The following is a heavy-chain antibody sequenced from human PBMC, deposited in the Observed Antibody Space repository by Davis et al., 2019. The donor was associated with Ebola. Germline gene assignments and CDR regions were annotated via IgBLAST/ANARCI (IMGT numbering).Heavy chain of an antibody. CDR2: IIPIFGTA. D-gene: IGHD3-9*01. CDR3: ARGPRYFAEIDY. CDR1: GGTFSSYA. J-gene: IGHJ4*02. Sequence: SVTVSCKASGGTFSSYAISWVRQAPGQGLEWMGGIIPIFGTANYAQKFQGRVTITADKSTSTAYMELSSLRSEDTAVYYCARGPRYFAEIDYWGQGTLVTVSS. V-gene: IGHV1-69*06.